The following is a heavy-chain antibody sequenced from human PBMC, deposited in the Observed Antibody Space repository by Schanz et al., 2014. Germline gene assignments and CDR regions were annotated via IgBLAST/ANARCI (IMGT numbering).Heavy chain of an antibody. Sequence: QVQLVQSGAEVKKPGASVRVSCKASGYTFTGYYIHWVRQAPGQGLEWMGRIHPNTGGTDFAQKFQGRVTMTRDTSFSTAYMDLNRLTSDDTAVYYCARVRSEDYGGMDVWGQGTTVTVSS. V-gene: IGHV1-2*06. J-gene: IGHJ6*02. CDR3: ARVRSEDYGGMDV. CDR2: IHPNTGGT. CDR1: GYTFTGYY.